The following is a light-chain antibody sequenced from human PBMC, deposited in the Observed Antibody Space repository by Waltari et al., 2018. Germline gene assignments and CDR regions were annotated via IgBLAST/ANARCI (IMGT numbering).Light chain of an antibody. CDR2: DIS. CDR3: QKYERLPAT. CDR1: QRIGRS. Sequence: EIVLTQSPGTLSLSLGDRATLSCRASQRIGRSVVWYQQRPGQAPSLLIYDISRRATGIPDRFSGSGYGTDFSLTISRLEPEDFAVYYCQKYERLPATFGQGTTVEIK. J-gene: IGKJ1*01. V-gene: IGKV3-20*01.